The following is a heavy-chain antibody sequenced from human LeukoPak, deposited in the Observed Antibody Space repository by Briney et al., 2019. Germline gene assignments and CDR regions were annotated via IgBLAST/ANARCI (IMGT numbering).Heavy chain of an antibody. D-gene: IGHD3-9*01. CDR3: ARQKEYYDILTGYYKPFDY. V-gene: IGHV4-59*08. CDR2: IYYSGST. J-gene: IGHJ4*02. CDR1: GGSISSYY. Sequence: PSETLSLTCTVSGGSISSYYWSWIRQPPGKGLEWIGYIYYSGSTNYNPSLKSRVTISVDTSENQFSLKLSSVTAADTAVYYCARQKEYYDILTGYYKPFDYWGQGTLVTVSS.